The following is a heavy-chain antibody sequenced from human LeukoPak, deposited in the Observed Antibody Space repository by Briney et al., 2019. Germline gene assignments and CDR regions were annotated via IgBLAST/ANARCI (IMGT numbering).Heavy chain of an antibody. CDR1: GYTFTGYY. Sequence: ASVKVSCKASGYTFTGYYMHWVRQAPGQGLEWMGRINPNSGGTNYAQKFQGRVTMNRDTSISTAYMELSRLRSDDTAVYYCARDLSSTYDFWSGYYTGEVDYWGQGTLVTVS. D-gene: IGHD3-3*01. CDR2: INPNSGGT. CDR3: ARDLSSTYDFWSGYYTGEVDY. V-gene: IGHV1-2*06. J-gene: IGHJ4*02.